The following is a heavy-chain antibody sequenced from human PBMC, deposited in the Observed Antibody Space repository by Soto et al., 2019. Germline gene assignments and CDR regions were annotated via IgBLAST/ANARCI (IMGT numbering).Heavy chain of an antibody. CDR3: AKVGIRGGLGYYYMDV. V-gene: IGHV3-23*01. CDR1: GFTFSSYA. J-gene: IGHJ6*03. D-gene: IGHD2-15*01. Sequence: EVQLLESGGGLVQPGGSLRLSCAASGFTFSSYAMSWVRQAPGKGLEWVSAISGSGGSTYYADSVKGRFTISRDNSKNTLYLQMNSLRAEDTAVYYCAKVGIRGGLGYYYMDVWGKGPTVTVSS. CDR2: ISGSGGST.